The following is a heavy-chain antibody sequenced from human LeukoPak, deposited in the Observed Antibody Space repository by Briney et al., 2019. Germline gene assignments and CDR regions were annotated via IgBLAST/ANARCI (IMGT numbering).Heavy chain of an antibody. CDR2: ISPTDGYT. CDR3: AKLTSGSIEDC. Sequence: GGSLRLSCAASGFTLSAYPMTWVRQAPGKGLEWVSTISPTDGYTYYVDSVKGRFTISRDFSKNTLYLQMNSLRAEDTAVYFCAKLTSGSIEDCWGQG. D-gene: IGHD6-19*01. J-gene: IGHJ4*02. V-gene: IGHV3-23*01. CDR1: GFTLSAYP.